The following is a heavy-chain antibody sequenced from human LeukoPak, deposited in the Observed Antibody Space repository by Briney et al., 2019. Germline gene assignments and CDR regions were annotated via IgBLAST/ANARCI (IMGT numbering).Heavy chain of an antibody. CDR2: IYYSGST. D-gene: IGHD6-13*01. CDR3: ARVAAGFDY. V-gene: IGHV4-59*12. CDR1: GGSISSYY. Sequence: SETLSLTCTVSGGSISSYYWSWIRQPPGKGLEWIGYIYYSGSTYYNPSLKSRVTISVDTSKNQFSLKLSSVTAADTAVYYCARVAAGFDYWGQGTLITVSS. J-gene: IGHJ4*02.